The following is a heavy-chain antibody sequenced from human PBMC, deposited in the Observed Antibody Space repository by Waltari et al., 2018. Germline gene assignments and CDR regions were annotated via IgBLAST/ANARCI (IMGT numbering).Heavy chain of an antibody. D-gene: IGHD1-7*01. V-gene: IGHV3-21*01. CDR1: GFTFSSYW. Sequence: EVQLVESGGGLVQPGGSLRLSCAASGFTFSSYWMSWVRQAPGKGLEWVSSISSSSSYIYYADSVKGRFTISRDNAKNSLYLQMNSLRAEDTAVYYCARGSGITGTRGYWGQGTLVTVSS. J-gene: IGHJ4*02. CDR2: ISSSSSYI. CDR3: ARGSGITGTRGY.